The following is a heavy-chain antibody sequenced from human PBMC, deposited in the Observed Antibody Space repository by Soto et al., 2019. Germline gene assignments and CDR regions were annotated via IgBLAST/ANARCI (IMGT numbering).Heavy chain of an antibody. J-gene: IGHJ4*02. CDR2: ISGSGGST. D-gene: IGHD1-26*01. CDR1: GFTFSSYA. Sequence: EVQLLESGGGLVQPGGSLRLSCAASGFTFSSYAMSWVRQAAGKGLEWVSAISGSGGSTYYADSVKGRFTISRDNSKNTLYLQMNSLRAEDTAVYYSAKEIVGATYFDYWGRGTLVTVSS. V-gene: IGHV3-23*01. CDR3: AKEIVGATYFDY.